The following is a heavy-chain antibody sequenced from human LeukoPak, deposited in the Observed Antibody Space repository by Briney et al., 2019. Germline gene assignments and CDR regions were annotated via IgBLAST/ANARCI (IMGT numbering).Heavy chain of an antibody. Sequence: ASVKVSCKASGYTFTSYDINWVRQATGQGLEWMGWMNPNSDNTGYAQKFQGRVTMTRNTSISTAYMELSSLRSEDTAVYYCARTAPYDFWSGHLSENKNYGMDVWGQGTTVTVS. V-gene: IGHV1-8*01. CDR3: ARTAPYDFWSGHLSENKNYGMDV. D-gene: IGHD3-3*01. CDR2: MNPNSDNT. CDR1: GYTFTSYD. J-gene: IGHJ6*02.